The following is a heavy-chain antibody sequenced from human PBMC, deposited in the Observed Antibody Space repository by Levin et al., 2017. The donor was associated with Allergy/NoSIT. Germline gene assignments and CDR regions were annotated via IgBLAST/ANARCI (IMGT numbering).Heavy chain of an antibody. V-gene: IGHV3-64D*06. J-gene: IGHJ4*02. CDR3: ASSSSSQTY. D-gene: IGHD6-13*01. CDR2: ISSNGGST. CDR1: GFTFSSYA. Sequence: GESLKISCSASGFTFSSYAIHWVRQAPGKGLEYVSAISSNGGSTHYADSVKGRFTISRDNSKNTLYLQMNSLRAEDTAVYYCASSSSSQTYWGQGTLVTVSS.